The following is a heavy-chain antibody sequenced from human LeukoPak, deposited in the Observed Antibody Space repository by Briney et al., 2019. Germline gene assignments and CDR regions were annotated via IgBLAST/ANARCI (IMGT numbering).Heavy chain of an antibody. V-gene: IGHV1-18*01. CDR1: GYTFTSYG. J-gene: IGHJ6*02. D-gene: IGHD2-2*02. CDR2: ISAYNGNT. Sequence: ASVKVSCKASGYTFTSYGISWVRQAPGQGLEWMGWISAYNGNTNYAQKLQGRVTMTTDTSTSTAYMELRSLRSDDTAVYYCARYCSSTSCYTVNYYYGMDVWGQGTTVTGSS. CDR3: ARYCSSTSCYTVNYYYGMDV.